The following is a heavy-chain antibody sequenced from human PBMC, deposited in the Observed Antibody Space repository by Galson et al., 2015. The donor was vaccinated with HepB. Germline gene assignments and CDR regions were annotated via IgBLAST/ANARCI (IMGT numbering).Heavy chain of an antibody. J-gene: IGHJ4*02. CDR3: AKGRLSSSSFSDFDY. V-gene: IGHV3-23*01. CDR2: ISGSGGNT. CDR1: GFTFSSYA. D-gene: IGHD6-6*01. Sequence: LRLSCAASGFTFSSYAMSWVRQPPGKGLQWVSAISGSGGNTYYADSVKGRFTISRDNSKNTLFVQMNSLRAEDTAVYYCAKGRLSSSSFSDFDYWGQGILVTVSS.